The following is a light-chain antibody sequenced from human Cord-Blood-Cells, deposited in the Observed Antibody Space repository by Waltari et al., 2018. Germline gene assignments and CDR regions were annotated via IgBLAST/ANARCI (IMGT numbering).Light chain of an antibody. J-gene: IGLJ3*02. CDR1: SSDVGGYIY. V-gene: IGLV2-14*01. Sequence: QSALTQPASVSGSPGQSITISCTGTSSDVGGYIYVSWYQQHPGKAPKLMIYDVSKRPSGVSNRFSGSKSGNTASLTISGLQAEDEADYYCSSYTSSSTWVFGGGTKLPVL. CDR2: DVS. CDR3: SSYTSSSTWV.